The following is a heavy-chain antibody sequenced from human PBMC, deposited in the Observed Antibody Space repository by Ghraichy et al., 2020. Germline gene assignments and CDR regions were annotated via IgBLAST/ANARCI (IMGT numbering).Heavy chain of an antibody. CDR3: ARGEWDY. Sequence: GGSLRLSCAASGFTFSDYFMSWIRQAPGKGPEWVSYINIGGTTMYYADSVRGRFTISRDNAKNSLYLQMNSLTTEDTAVYYCARGEWDYWGQGTLVTVSS. J-gene: IGHJ4*02. CDR2: INIGGTTM. V-gene: IGHV3-11*04. CDR1: GFTFSDYF. D-gene: IGHD3-3*01.